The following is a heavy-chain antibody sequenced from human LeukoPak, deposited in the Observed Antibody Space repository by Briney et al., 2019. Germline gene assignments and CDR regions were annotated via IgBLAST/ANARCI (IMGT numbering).Heavy chain of an antibody. D-gene: IGHD1-1*01. CDR1: GGTFSSYA. V-gene: IGHV1-69*13. J-gene: IGHJ4*02. CDR3: ARVHNSDYYFDY. Sequence: SVKVSCKASGGTFSSYAISWVRQSPGQGHEWMGGIIPIFGTANYAQKFQGRVTITADESTSTAYMELSSLRSEDTAVYYCARVHNSDYYFDYWGQGTLVTVSS. CDR2: IIPIFGTA.